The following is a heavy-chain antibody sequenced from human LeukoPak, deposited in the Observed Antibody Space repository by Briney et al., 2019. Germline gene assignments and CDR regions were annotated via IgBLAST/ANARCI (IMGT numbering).Heavy chain of an antibody. V-gene: IGHV4-39*07. J-gene: IGHJ4*02. Sequence: SETLSLTCTVSGGSISSSSYYWGWIRQPPGKGMKWSGSSYYSGSTYYNPSHKSRVTISVDTSNNQSSLKLSSVPAADTAVYYCATRSGYFKSASGFDYWGQGTLVTVSS. CDR3: ATRSGYFKSASGFDY. CDR2: SYYSGST. D-gene: IGHD3-10*01. CDR1: GGSISSSSYY.